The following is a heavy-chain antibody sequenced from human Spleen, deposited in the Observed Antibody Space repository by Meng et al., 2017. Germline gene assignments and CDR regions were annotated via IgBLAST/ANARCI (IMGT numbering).Heavy chain of an antibody. CDR3: ATSWTFDY. D-gene: IGHD1-1*01. J-gene: IGHJ4*02. Sequence: GESLKISCVASGFTFSSYIMNWVRQAPGKGLEWVSSISSSTAYIYYADSVKGRFTISRDNAKNSLYLQMNSLRAEDTVVYYCATSWTFDYWGQGTLVTVSS. CDR1: GFTFSSYI. CDR2: ISSSTAYI. V-gene: IGHV3-21*01.